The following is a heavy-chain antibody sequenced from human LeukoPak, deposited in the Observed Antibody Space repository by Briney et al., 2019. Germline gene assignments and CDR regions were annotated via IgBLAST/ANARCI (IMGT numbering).Heavy chain of an antibody. CDR1: GFTFDDYA. CDR2: ISWNSGSI. CDR3: AKGGSYPSDAFDI. V-gene: IGHV3-9*01. J-gene: IGHJ3*02. D-gene: IGHD1-26*01. Sequence: GRSLRLSCAASGFTFDDYAMHWVRQAPGKGLEWISGISWNSGSIGYADSVKGRFTISRDNAKNSLYLQMNSLRAEDTALYYCAKGGSYPSDAFDIWGQGTMVTVSS.